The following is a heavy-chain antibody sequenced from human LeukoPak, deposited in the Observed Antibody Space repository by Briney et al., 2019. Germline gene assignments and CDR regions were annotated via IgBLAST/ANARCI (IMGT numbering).Heavy chain of an antibody. CDR1: GGSISSYY. CDR2: IYYSGST. Sequence: SETLSLTCTVSGGSISSYYWSWIRQPPGKRLEWIGHIYYSGSTNYNPSLKSRVTMSVDTSKNQFSLKLSSVTAADTAVYYCASRSSIWSGYQDTLYYFDSWGQGTLVTVSS. V-gene: IGHV4-59*01. CDR3: ASRSSIWSGYQDTLYYFDS. J-gene: IGHJ4*02. D-gene: IGHD3-3*01.